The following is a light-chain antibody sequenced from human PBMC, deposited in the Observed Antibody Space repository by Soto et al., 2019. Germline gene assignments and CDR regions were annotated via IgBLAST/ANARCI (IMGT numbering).Light chain of an antibody. CDR3: QSYDSSLSGSRV. CDR2: GNS. Sequence: QSVLTQPPSVSGAPGQRVTLACTGSSSNIGAVYDVHWYQQLPGTAPKLLIYGNSNRPSGVPDRFSGSKSGTSASLAITGLQAEDEADYYCQSYDSSLSGSRVFGTGTKLTVL. J-gene: IGLJ1*01. V-gene: IGLV1-40*01. CDR1: SSNIGAVYD.